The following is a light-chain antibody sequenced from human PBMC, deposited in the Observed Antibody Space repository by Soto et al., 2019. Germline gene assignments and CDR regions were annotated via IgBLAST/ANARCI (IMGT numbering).Light chain of an antibody. J-gene: IGLJ2*01. CDR1: SSDVGSYNL. Sequence: QAVLTQPASVSGSPGQSITISCTGTSSDVGSYNLVSWYQQHPGKAPKLMIYEGSKRPSGVSNRFPGSKSGNTASLTISGLQAEDEADYYCCSYAGSSTPVVFGGGTKLTVL. CDR2: EGS. CDR3: CSYAGSSTPVV. V-gene: IGLV2-23*01.